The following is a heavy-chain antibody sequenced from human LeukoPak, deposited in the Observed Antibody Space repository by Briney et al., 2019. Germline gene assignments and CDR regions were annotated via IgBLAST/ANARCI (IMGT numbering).Heavy chain of an antibody. V-gene: IGHV3-23*01. Sequence: GGSLGLSCAASGFTFSSYAMSWVRQAPGKGLEWVSRVSGSGGSTYYADSVKGRFTISRDNSKNTLYLQMNSLRAEDTAVYYCAKGSXXXXDSGGYRYFDYWGQGTLVTVSS. CDR2: VSGSGGST. D-gene: IGHD3-22*01. CDR3: AKGSXXXXDSGGYRYFDY. CDR1: GFTFSSYA. J-gene: IGHJ4*02.